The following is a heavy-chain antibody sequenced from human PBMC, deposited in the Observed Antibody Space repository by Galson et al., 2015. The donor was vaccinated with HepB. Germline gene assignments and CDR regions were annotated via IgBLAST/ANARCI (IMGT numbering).Heavy chain of an antibody. J-gene: IGHJ6*02. CDR1: GFTFSRYW. D-gene: IGHD3-10*01. CDR3: ARVQVLWFGNDEGDMDA. V-gene: IGHV3-74*01. CDR2: INSDGRNT. Sequence: SLRLSCAASGFTFSRYWMHWVRQAPGKGLVWVSRINSDGRNTYYADSVKGRFTISRDNAKNTLYLQMNRLRAEDTAVYYCARVQVLWFGNDEGDMDAGGQGTTVTFAS.